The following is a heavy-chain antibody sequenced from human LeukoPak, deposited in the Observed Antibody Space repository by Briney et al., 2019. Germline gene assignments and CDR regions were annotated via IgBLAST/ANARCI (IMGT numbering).Heavy chain of an antibody. CDR1: GYIFTNYW. D-gene: IGHD6-6*01. V-gene: IGHV5-51*01. CDR2: IYPGDSDN. J-gene: IGHJ4*02. Sequence: GECLKISCTGSGYIFTNYWVAWLRQMPGKGLEWLGTIYPGDSDNRYNPSFQAQVTISADKSISTAVLQWSSLKASDTATYFCARRGTSSEIFEYWGQGTLVTVSS. CDR3: ARRGTSSEIFEY.